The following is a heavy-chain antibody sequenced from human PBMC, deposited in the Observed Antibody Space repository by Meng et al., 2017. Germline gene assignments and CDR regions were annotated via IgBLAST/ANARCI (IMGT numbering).Heavy chain of an antibody. CDR2: TYYRSKWYN. D-gene: IGHD2-8*02. Sequence: QAPLPESGPGLVKPSQTLSRTRAISGDRVSSNSAAWNWIRQSPSRGLEWLGRTYYRSKWYNDYAVSVKSRITINPDTSKNQSSLQLNSVTPEDTAVYYCARGVVYAISYFDYWGQGTLVTVSS. J-gene: IGHJ4*02. CDR3: ARGVVYAISYFDY. CDR1: GDRVSSNSAA. V-gene: IGHV6-1*01.